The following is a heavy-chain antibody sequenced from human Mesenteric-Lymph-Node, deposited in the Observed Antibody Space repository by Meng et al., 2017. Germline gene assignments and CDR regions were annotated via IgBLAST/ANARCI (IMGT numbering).Heavy chain of an antibody. CDR2: IHYSGST. Sequence: QAQLQESGPGLVKPSQTLSLTCTVSGGSISSSDYYWSWIRQPPGKGLEWIGYIHYSGSTYYNPSLKSRVTISVDTSKNQFSLKLRSVTAADTAVYYCARDSRMTTVLASQNDAFDIWGQGTMVTVSS. CDR1: GGSISSSDYY. D-gene: IGHD4-17*01. V-gene: IGHV4-30-4*01. CDR3: ARDSRMTTVLASQNDAFDI. J-gene: IGHJ3*02.